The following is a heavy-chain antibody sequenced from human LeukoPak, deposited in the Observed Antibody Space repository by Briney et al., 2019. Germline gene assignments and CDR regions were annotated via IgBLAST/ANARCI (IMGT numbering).Heavy chain of an antibody. CDR1: GHSFTTYW. Sequence: GESLKISCKGSGHSFTTYWIGWVRQAPGKGLEWVANIKQDGSEKYYVDSVKGRFTISRDNAKNSLYLQMNSLRAEDTAVYYCARDFRDRMDVWGQGTTVTVSS. CDR3: ARDFRDRMDV. J-gene: IGHJ6*02. V-gene: IGHV3-7*03. CDR2: IKQDGSEK.